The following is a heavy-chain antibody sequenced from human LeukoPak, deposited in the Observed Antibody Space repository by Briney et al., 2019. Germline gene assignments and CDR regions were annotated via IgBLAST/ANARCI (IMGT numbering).Heavy chain of an antibody. CDR1: GGSISSYY. D-gene: IGHD3-3*01. Sequence: PSETLSLTCTVSGGSISSYYWSWIRQPAGKGLEWIGRIYTSGSTNYNPSLKSRVTMSVDTSKNQFSLKLSSVTAADTAVYYCARTYYDFWSGYSNWFDPWGRGTLVTVSS. CDR2: IYTSGST. V-gene: IGHV4-4*07. CDR3: ARTYYDFWSGYSNWFDP. J-gene: IGHJ5*02.